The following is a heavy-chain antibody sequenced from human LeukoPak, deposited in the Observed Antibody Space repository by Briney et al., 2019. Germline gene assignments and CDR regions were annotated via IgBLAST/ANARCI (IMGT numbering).Heavy chain of an antibody. CDR3: ARDCHYPSPCYIVGATTYWFDP. CDR1: GYTFTSYG. J-gene: IGHJ5*02. D-gene: IGHD1-26*01. V-gene: IGHV1-18*01. CDR2: ISAYNGNT. Sequence: ASVKVSCTASGYTFTSYGISWVRQAPGQGLEWMGWISAYNGNTNYAQKLQGRVTMTTDTSTSTAYMELRSLRSDDTAVYYCARDCHYPSPCYIVGATTYWFDPWGQGTLVTVSS.